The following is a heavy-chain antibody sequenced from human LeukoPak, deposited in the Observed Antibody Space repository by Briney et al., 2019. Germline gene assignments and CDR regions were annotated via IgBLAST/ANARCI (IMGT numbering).Heavy chain of an antibody. CDR1: GFTLSNYA. J-gene: IGHJ4*02. CDR2: ISPDGRDK. D-gene: IGHD6-25*01. CDR3: ARDLDKAAKYYFDN. Sequence: GGSLSLSCAASGFTLSNYAMHWVRQAPGKGLEWVAVISPDGRDKHFTDSVKGRFTISRDNSGNTLYLQMSSLRGEDTAVYYCARDLDKAAKYYFDNRGQGTLVTVSS. V-gene: IGHV3-30*03.